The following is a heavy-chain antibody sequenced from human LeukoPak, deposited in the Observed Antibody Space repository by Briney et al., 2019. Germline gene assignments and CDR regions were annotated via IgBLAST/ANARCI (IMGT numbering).Heavy chain of an antibody. V-gene: IGHV1-8*01. CDR1: GYTFTSYD. D-gene: IGHD3-10*01. J-gene: IGHJ4*02. Sequence: ASVKVSCKASGYTFTSYDINWVRQATGQGLEWMGWMNPNSGNTGYAQKFQGRVTMTRNTSISTAYMELSSLRSEDRAVYYCARGLVGRHFYGSGSYALGYWGRGTLVTVSS. CDR2: MNPNSGNT. CDR3: ARGLVGRHFYGSGSYALGY.